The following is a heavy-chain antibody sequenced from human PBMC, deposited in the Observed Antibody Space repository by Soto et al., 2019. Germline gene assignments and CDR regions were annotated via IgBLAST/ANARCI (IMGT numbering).Heavy chain of an antibody. V-gene: IGHV3-23*01. Sequence: GSLRLSCAASGFSLKTYAMSWVRKPPGKGLEWVSTISGSRGITYYADSVKGRFTISRDNAKNTVYLQMNSLRAEDTAIYYCEKRKGDNSGPLDSWGQGTQVTVSS. CDR3: EKRKGDNSGPLDS. CDR2: ISGSRGIT. J-gene: IGHJ4*02. D-gene: IGHD1-20*01. CDR1: GFSLKTYA.